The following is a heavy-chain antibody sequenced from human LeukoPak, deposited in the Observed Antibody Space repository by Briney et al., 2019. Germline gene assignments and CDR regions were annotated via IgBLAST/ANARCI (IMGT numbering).Heavy chain of an antibody. J-gene: IGHJ4*02. CDR3: AREEITGVVVTAIRY. D-gene: IGHD2-21*02. CDR1: GFTFSSYA. CDR2: ISYDGSNK. Sequence: GWSLRLSCAASGFTFSSYAMHWVRQAPGKGLEWVAVISYDGSNKYYADSVKGRFTISRDNSKNTLYLQMNSLRAEDTAVYYCAREEITGVVVTAIRYWGQGTLVTVSS. V-gene: IGHV3-30-3*01.